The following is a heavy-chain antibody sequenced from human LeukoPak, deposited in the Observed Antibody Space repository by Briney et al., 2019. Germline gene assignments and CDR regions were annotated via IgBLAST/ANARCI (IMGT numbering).Heavy chain of an antibody. J-gene: IGHJ4*02. Sequence: GRSLRLSCAASGFTFSDYYMSWIRQAPGKGLEWVSYISSSGSTIYYADSVKGRFTISRDNAKNSLYLQMNSLRAEDTAVYYCARGDRPYYYDSSGYYPDYWGQGTLVTVSS. CDR2: ISSSGSTI. CDR1: GFTFSDYY. D-gene: IGHD3-22*01. V-gene: IGHV3-11*04. CDR3: ARGDRPYYYDSSGYYPDY.